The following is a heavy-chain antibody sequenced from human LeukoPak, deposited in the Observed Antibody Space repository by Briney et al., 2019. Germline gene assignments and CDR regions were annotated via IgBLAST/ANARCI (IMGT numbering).Heavy chain of an antibody. D-gene: IGHD1-26*01. J-gene: IGHJ4*02. CDR1: GFTFSSYG. Sequence: GGSLRLSCAASGFTFSSYGMHWVRQAPGKGLEWVALISYDGSNKYYADSVKGRFTISRDNSKNTLYLQMNSLRAEDTAVYYCARGDSGTYPTCFDYWGQGTLVTVSS. CDR3: ARGDSGTYPTCFDY. V-gene: IGHV3-30*12. CDR2: ISYDGSNK.